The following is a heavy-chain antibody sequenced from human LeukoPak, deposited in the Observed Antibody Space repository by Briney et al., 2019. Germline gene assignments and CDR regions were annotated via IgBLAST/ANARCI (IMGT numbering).Heavy chain of an antibody. J-gene: IGHJ6*03. CDR2: ISAYNGNR. V-gene: IGHV1-18*01. D-gene: IGHD3-10*01. CDR1: GGTFSSYA. Sequence: ASVQVSCKASGGTFSSYAISWVRQAPGQGLEWMGWISAYNGNRKYEKKLQGRVTMTTDTATSTAYMELSSLRADDTAVYYCARDRWGVNYYQYMDVWGKGTTVTVSS. CDR3: ARDRWGVNYYQYMDV.